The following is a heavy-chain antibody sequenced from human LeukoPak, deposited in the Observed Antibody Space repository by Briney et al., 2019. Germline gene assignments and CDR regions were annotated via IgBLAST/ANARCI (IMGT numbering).Heavy chain of an antibody. V-gene: IGHV1-3*01. Sequence: ASVKVSCKASGYTFTSYAMHWVRQAPGQRLEWMGWINAGNGNTKYSQKFQGRVTITRDTSAGTAYMELSSLRSEDTAVYYCARDRDVVVPAAMWFSWFDPWGQGTLVTVSS. CDR1: GYTFTSYA. J-gene: IGHJ5*02. CDR2: INAGNGNT. D-gene: IGHD2-2*01. CDR3: ARDRDVVVPAAMWFSWFDP.